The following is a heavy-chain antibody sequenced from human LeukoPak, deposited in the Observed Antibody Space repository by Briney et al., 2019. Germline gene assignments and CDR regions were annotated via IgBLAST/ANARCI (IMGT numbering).Heavy chain of an antibody. CDR3: ARDHNWHISYNYYYGMDV. Sequence: GSLRLSCAASGFTFSSYAMSWVRQAPGKGLEWVSAISGSGGSTYYADSVKGRFTISRDNSKNTLFLQMNSLRAEDTAVYYCARDHNWHISYNYYYGMDVWGQGTTVTVSS. V-gene: IGHV3-23*01. CDR2: ISGSGGST. D-gene: IGHD2-21*01. J-gene: IGHJ6*02. CDR1: GFTFSSYA.